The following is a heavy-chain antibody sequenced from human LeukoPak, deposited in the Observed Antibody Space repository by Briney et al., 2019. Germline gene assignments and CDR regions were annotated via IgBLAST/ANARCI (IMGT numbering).Heavy chain of an antibody. CDR3: AKGGGAWYYYYGLDA. J-gene: IGHJ6*02. CDR1: GFTFSTYW. V-gene: IGHV3-23*01. Sequence: GGSLRLSCAASGFTFSTYWMNWVRQAPGRGLEWVSAISDSGASTYYTDSVKGRFTISRDNSRNTLYLQMNSLRAEDTAVYHCAKGGGAWYYYYGLDAWGQGTTVTVSS. D-gene: IGHD1-26*01. CDR2: ISDSGAST.